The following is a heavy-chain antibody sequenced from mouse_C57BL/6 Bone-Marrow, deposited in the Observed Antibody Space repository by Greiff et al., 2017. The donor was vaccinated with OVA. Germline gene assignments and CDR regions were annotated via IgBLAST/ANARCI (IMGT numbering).Heavy chain of an antibody. D-gene: IGHD2-4*01. CDR1: GIDFSRYW. Sequence: EVKLLESGGGLVQPGGSLKLSCAASGIDFSRYWMSWVRRAPGKGLEWIGEINPDSSTINYAPSLKDKFIISRDNAKNTLYLQMSKVRSEDTALYYCARRHYDYFYYAMDYWGQGTSVTVSS. CDR3: ARRHYDYFYYAMDY. V-gene: IGHV4-1*01. CDR2: INPDSSTI. J-gene: IGHJ4*01.